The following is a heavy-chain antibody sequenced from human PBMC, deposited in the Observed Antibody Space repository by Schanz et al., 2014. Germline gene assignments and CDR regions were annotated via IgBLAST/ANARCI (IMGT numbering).Heavy chain of an antibody. Sequence: QVQLVQSGAEVKKPGASVKVSCKASGYTFTSYGISWVRQAPGQGLEWMGWISVYTGNTKYPQKLQGRVTMTTDTSTSTAYMELRSLRSDDTAVYYCARDAADFYDILTEEDYWGQGTLVAVSS. CDR3: ARDAADFYDILTEEDY. CDR2: ISVYTGNT. J-gene: IGHJ4*02. CDR1: GYTFTSYG. V-gene: IGHV1-18*01. D-gene: IGHD3-9*01.